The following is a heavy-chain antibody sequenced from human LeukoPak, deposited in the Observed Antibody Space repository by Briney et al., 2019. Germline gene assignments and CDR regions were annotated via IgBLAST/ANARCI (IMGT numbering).Heavy chain of an antibody. CDR1: AFTFSSYE. CDR3: ATKSTYYFDSGGYPTLDH. V-gene: IGHV3-48*03. D-gene: IGHD3-22*01. Sequence: PGGSLRLSCVASAFTFSSYEMNCVRHAPGKGLPWASYLRSSGSTIYYADSVKGRFTISRDKAKNSLYLQMNSLRAEDTAVYYCATKSTYYFDSGGYPTLDHWGQGTLVTASS. CDR2: LRSSGSTI. J-gene: IGHJ4*02.